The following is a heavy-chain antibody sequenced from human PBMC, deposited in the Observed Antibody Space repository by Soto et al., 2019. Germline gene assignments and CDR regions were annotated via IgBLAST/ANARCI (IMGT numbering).Heavy chain of an antibody. Sequence: GGSLRLSCAASGFTFSSYWMHWVRQAPGKGLVWVSRINSDGSSTSYADSVKGRFTISRDNAKNTLYLQMNSLRAEDTAVYYCARYSPQLVIDYWGQGTLVTVSS. D-gene: IGHD6-13*01. J-gene: IGHJ4*02. V-gene: IGHV3-74*01. CDR2: INSDGSST. CDR1: GFTFSSYW. CDR3: ARYSPQLVIDY.